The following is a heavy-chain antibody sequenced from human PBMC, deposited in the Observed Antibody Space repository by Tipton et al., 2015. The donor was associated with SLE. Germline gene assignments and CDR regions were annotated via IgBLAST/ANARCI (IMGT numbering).Heavy chain of an antibody. V-gene: IGHV3-49*04. D-gene: IGHD3-10*01. J-gene: IGHJ4*02. CDR1: GFTFGDYA. Sequence: RSLRLSCTASGFTFGDYAMSWVRQAPGKGLEWVGFIRSKAYGGTTEYAASVKGRFTISRDDSKSIAYLQMNSLKTEDTAVYYCTTKRLAGVDSWGQGTLVTVSS. CDR3: TTKRLAGVDS. CDR2: IRSKAYGGTT.